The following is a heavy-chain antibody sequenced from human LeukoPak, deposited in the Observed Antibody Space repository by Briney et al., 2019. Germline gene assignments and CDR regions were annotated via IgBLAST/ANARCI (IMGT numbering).Heavy chain of an antibody. CDR1: GLTVISNY. D-gene: IGHD4-23*01. J-gene: IGHJ4*02. CDR2: LFSSGNT. V-gene: IGHV3-53*01. Sequence: GGSLRLSCAASGLTVISNYMSWVRQAPGKGLEWVSFLFSSGNTYYADSVKGRFTISRDNSKNTLYLQMNSLTAEDTAVCYCASDRAGGNSPYGYWGRGTLVTVSS. CDR3: ASDRAGGNSPYGY.